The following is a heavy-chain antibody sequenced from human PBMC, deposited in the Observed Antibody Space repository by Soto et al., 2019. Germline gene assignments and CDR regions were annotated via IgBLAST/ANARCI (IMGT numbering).Heavy chain of an antibody. Sequence: QVQLVQSGAEVKKPGASVKVSCKASGYTFTGYYMHWVRQAPGQGLEWMGWINPNSGGTNYAQKFQGRVTMTRDTSISTAYMELSRLRSDDTAVYYCASEVTTGYYYYGMDVWGQGTTVTVSS. V-gene: IGHV1-2*02. D-gene: IGHD4-17*01. CDR3: ASEVTTGYYYYGMDV. CDR1: GYTFTGYY. CDR2: INPNSGGT. J-gene: IGHJ6*02.